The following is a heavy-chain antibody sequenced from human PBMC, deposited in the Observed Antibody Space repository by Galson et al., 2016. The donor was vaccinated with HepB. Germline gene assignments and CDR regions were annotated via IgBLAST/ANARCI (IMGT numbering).Heavy chain of an antibody. CDR2: IYFSGST. CDR3: ARDSMSFCGDRLWYFDL. J-gene: IGHJ2*01. D-gene: IGHD2-21*01. Sequence: ETLSLTCTVSGGSISSCYWSWIRQPPGKGLEWIGYIYFSGSTNYNPTLKSRVPISGDPSKSQFSLKLRSVTAADTAVDYCARDSMSFCGDRLWYFDLWGRGTLVTVSS. CDR1: GGSISSCY. V-gene: IGHV4-59*12.